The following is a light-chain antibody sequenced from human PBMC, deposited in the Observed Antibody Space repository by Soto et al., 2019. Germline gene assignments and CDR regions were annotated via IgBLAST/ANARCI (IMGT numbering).Light chain of an antibody. CDR1: TSNIGSNY. CDR2: RNN. Sequence: QSVMTQPPSASGTPGQGVTISCSGSTSNIGSNYVYWYQQLPGTAPKLLIYRNNQRPSGVPDRFSGSQFGTSASLAISGRRSDDEAAYFCATWDDSLNGFYVFGTGTKGNVL. CDR3: ATWDDSLNGFYV. J-gene: IGLJ1*01. V-gene: IGLV1-47*01.